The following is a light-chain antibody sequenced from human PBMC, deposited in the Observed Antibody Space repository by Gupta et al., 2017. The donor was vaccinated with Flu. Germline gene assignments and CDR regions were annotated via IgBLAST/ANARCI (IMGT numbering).Light chain of an antibody. CDR2: AKN. Sequence: SELTPAPTVSVASGQTVRTTFLGARLRHSYASWYHHKPGQAPVLVIDAKNSRPSGSADGCSGASSGNTAALTITGAQAEDEADYYCNSRDSTDNHQAVFGGGTKLTVL. CDR1: RLRHSY. J-gene: IGLJ2*01. V-gene: IGLV3-19*01. CDR3: NSRDSTDNHQAV.